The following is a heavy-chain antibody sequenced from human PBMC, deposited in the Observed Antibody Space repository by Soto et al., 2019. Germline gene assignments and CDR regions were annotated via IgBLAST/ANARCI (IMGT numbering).Heavy chain of an antibody. Sequence: EVQLLESGGGLVQPGGSLRLSCAASGFTFSSYAMSWVRQAPGKGLEWVSAISGSGGSTYYADSVKGRFTISRDNSKNTLYLPMNSLRAEDTAVDYCAKDVEYYYGSGSYSWENNWFEPWGQGTLVTVSS. V-gene: IGHV3-23*01. CDR1: GFTFSSYA. CDR3: AKDVEYYYGSGSYSWENNWFEP. D-gene: IGHD3-10*01. J-gene: IGHJ5*02. CDR2: ISGSGGST.